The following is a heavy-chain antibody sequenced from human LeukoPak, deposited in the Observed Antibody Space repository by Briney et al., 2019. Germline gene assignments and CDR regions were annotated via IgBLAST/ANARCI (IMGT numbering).Heavy chain of an antibody. V-gene: IGHV3-48*04. CDR3: ARDRDTTFDY. D-gene: IGHD1-1*01. J-gene: IGHJ4*02. CDR1: GFTFSSYG. CDR2: ISSSGSTI. Sequence: GGSLRLSCAASGFTFSSYGMNWVRQAPGKGLEWVSYISSSGSTIYYADSVKGRFTISRDNAKNSLYLQMNSLSAEDTAVYYCARDRDTTFDYWGQGTLVTVSS.